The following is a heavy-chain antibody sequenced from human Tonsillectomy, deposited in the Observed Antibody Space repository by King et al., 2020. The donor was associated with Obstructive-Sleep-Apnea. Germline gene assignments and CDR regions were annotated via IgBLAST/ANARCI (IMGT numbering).Heavy chain of an antibody. CDR3: TTDRADIVATTLLYYFDY. CDR2: IKRETDGRTT. J-gene: IGHJ4*02. CDR1: GFTFSNAW. D-gene: IGHD5-12*01. Sequence: VQLVESGGGLVKPGGSLRLSCAASGFTFSNAWMSWVRQAPGKGLEWVGRIKRETDGRTTDYAAPVKGRFTISRDDSKNTLYLQMNSLKTEDTAVYYCTTDRADIVATTLLYYFDYWGQGTLVTVSS. V-gene: IGHV3-15*01.